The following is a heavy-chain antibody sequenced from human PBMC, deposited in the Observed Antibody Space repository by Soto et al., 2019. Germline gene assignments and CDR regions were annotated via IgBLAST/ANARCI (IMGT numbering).Heavy chain of an antibody. J-gene: IGHJ6*03. D-gene: IGHD2-15*01. CDR3: ARQVKLVVVGYYYYMYV. V-gene: IGHV4-39*01. CDR1: GGSISSSSYY. Sequence: SETLSLTCTVSGGSISSSSYYWGWIRQPPGKGLEWIGSIYYSGSTYYNPSLKSRVTISVDTSKNQFSLKLSSVTAADTAVYYCARQVKLVVVGYYYYMYVWGKGTTVTVSS. CDR2: IYYSGST.